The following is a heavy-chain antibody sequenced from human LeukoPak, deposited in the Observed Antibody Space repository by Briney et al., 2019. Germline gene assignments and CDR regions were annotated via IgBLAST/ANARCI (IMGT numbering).Heavy chain of an antibody. CDR2: ISSSSGDI. CDR1: GFTFSSYS. CDR3: AELGITMIGGV. D-gene: IGHD3-10*02. Sequence: PGGSLRLSCAASGFTFSSYSMNWARQAPGKGLEWVSYISSSSGDIYYADSVKGRFTISRDNAKTSLYLQMNSLRAEDTAVYYCAELGITMIGGVWGKGTTVTISS. J-gene: IGHJ6*04. V-gene: IGHV3-21*05.